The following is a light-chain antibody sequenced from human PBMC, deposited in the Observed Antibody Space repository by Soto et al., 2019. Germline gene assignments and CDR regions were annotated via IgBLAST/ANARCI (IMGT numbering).Light chain of an antibody. J-gene: IGKJ1*01. CDR1: QSLLQRSGYHY. V-gene: IGKV2-28*01. CDR2: LGS. Sequence: DIVLTQSPLSLPVTPGEPASISCRSSQSLLQRSGYHYLDWYLQKPGQSLQLLIYLGSNRATGVPDRFSGSGSGTDFTLKISRMEAEDVGVYYCLHALQPPPAFGQGTKVEIK. CDR3: LHALQPPPA.